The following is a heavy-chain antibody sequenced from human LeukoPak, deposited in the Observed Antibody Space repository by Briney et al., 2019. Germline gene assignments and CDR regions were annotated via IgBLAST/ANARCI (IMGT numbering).Heavy chain of an antibody. J-gene: IGHJ3*02. D-gene: IGHD3-9*01. CDR2: FDPEDGET. CDR3: AVVLRYFDWLSSGFDI. CDR1: GYTFTSYY. V-gene: IGHV1-24*01. Sequence: ASVKVSCKASGYTFTSYYMHWVRQAPGKGLEWMGGFDPEDGETIYAQKFQGRVTMTEDTSTDTAYMELSSLRSEDTAVYYCAVVLRYFDWLSSGFDIWGQGTMVTVSS.